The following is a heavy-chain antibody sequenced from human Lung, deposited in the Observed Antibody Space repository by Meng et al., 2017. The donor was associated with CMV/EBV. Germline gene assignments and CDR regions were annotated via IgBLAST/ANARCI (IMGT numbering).Heavy chain of an antibody. J-gene: IGHJ4*02. D-gene: IGHD6-19*01. V-gene: IGHV4-4*02. CDR1: GGSISSSNW. CDR3: ASFPPPGKQWLVTDY. CDR2: IYHSGST. Sequence: VQLPDAAPRLVRPSGTLSLTCAGSGGSISSSNWCSWFRQPPGKGLEWIGEIYHSGSTTYNPSLKSRVTISVDKSKNQFSLKLSSVTAADTAVYYCASFPPPGKQWLVTDYWGQGTLVTVSS.